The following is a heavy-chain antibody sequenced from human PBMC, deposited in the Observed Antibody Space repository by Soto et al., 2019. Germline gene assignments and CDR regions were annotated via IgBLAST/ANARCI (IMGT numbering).Heavy chain of an antibody. D-gene: IGHD3-22*01. CDR3: AKNGPVNGYFEVFDH. Sequence: EVQLLDSGGGLVQPGGSLRLSCAASGFTFSSNAMTWVRQAPGKGLEWVSSISGSGGGTYYADSGKGRFSISRDNSKSPVYQPMDSLRGEDTAVYYCAKNGPVNGYFEVFDHWGQGTLVSVSS. V-gene: IGHV3-23*01. J-gene: IGHJ4*02. CDR2: ISGSGGGT. CDR1: GFTFSSNA.